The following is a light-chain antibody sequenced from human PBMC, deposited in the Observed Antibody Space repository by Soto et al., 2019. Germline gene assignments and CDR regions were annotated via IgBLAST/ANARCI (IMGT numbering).Light chain of an antibody. CDR2: DVS. Sequence: QSVVSQPASVSGSRGQSITVSCTGTSSDGGGYNYVSWYQQHPGKAPKFMIYDVSNRPSGVSNRFSGSESVNTASLTISGLQAEDEAAYYCCSYTTSNNRQIVFATGTKVTVL. J-gene: IGLJ1*01. V-gene: IGLV2-14*01. CDR3: CSYTTSNNRQIV. CDR1: SSDGGGYNY.